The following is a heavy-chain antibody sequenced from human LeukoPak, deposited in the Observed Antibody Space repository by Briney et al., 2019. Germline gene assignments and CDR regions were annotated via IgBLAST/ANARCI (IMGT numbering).Heavy chain of an antibody. CDR1: EFTFSAYW. CDR2: IRGDGSMT. D-gene: IGHD6-25*01. J-gene: IGHJ4*02. V-gene: IGHV3-74*01. CDR3: ARENLAAAADY. Sequence: PGGSLRLSCAASEFTFSAYWMHWVRQAPGKGPVWVSRIRGDGSMTNYADSVKGRFTISRDNAKNTLYLQMNSLRLEDTAVYYCARENLAAAADYWGQGTVVTVSS.